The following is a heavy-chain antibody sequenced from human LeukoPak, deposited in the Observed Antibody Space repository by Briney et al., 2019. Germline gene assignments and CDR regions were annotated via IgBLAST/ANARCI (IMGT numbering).Heavy chain of an antibody. D-gene: IGHD5-12*01. Sequence: GGSLRLSCSASGFTFSSYTMHWVRQAPGKGLEYVSAISSTGGSTYYADSVKGRFAISRDNSKNTLSLQMSSLRVDDTAVYYCVKGLRGYGACWFVPWGQGTLVTVSS. J-gene: IGHJ5*02. V-gene: IGHV3-64D*09. CDR2: ISSTGGST. CDR3: VKGLRGYGACWFVP. CDR1: GFTFSSYT.